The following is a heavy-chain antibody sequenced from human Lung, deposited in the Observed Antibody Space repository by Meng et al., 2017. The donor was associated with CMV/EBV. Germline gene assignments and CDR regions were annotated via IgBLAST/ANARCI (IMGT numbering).Heavy chain of an antibody. CDR3: ARAVRHCSSTSCYPGGGWQLMSY. CDR2: INPSGGST. J-gene: IGHJ1*01. CDR1: GYTFTSYY. D-gene: IGHD2-2*01. Sequence: ASVKVSCKASGYTFTSYYMHWVRQAPGQGLEWMGIINPSGGSTSYAQKFQGRVTMTRDTSTSTVYMELSSLRSEDTAVYYCARAVRHCSSTSCYPGGGWQLMSYWXQGTLVXVSS. V-gene: IGHV1-46*01.